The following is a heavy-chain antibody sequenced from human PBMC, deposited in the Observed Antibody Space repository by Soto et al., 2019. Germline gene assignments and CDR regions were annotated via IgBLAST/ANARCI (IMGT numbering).Heavy chain of an antibody. CDR1: GGSISSSNW. CDR3: ARVWEYSSGWVDY. D-gene: IGHD6-19*01. V-gene: IGHV4-4*02. CDR2: IYHSGST. J-gene: IGHJ4*02. Sequence: QMQLQESGPGLVKPSGTLSLTCAVSGGSISSSNWWSWVRQPPGKGLEWIGEIYHSGSTNYNPSPKSRVTISVDKSKNQFSLKLNSVTAADTAVYYCARVWEYSSGWVDYWGQGTLVTVSS.